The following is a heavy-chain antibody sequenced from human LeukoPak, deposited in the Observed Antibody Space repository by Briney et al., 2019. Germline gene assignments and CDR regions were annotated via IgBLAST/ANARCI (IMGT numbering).Heavy chain of an antibody. J-gene: IGHJ4*02. CDR2: ISSSSSYI. V-gene: IGHV3-21*01. D-gene: IGHD2-2*01. Sequence: GSLRLSCAASGFTFSSYSMNWVRQAPGKGLEWVSSISSSSSYIYYADSVKGRFTISRDNAKNSLYLQMNSLRAEDTAVYYCARGFGVPAAKIDYWGQGTLVTVSS. CDR3: ARGFGVPAAKIDY. CDR1: GFTFSSYS.